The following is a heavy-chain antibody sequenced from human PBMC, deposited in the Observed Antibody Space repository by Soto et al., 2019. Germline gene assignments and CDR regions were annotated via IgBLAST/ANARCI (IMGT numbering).Heavy chain of an antibody. CDR2: ISAAGDP. J-gene: IGHJ6*02. Sequence: EVQLVESGGGLVQPGGSLRLSCEASGFTFRNYDMHWVRQGTGKGLEWVSGISAAGDPNYADSVEGRFTISRENAQNSFFLQMNSLRVGDTAVYYCARTDRDCYGRDVWGQGTTFIVSS. CDR1: GFTFRNYD. CDR3: ARTDRDCYGRDV. V-gene: IGHV3-13*05.